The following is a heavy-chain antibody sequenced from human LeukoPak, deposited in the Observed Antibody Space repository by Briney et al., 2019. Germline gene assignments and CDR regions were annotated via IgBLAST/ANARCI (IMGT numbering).Heavy chain of an antibody. CDR2: INHSGST. J-gene: IGHJ4*02. V-gene: IGHV4-34*01. D-gene: IGHD3-3*01. Sequence: PGGSLRLSCAASGFTFSSYSMNWVRQPPGKGLEWIGEINHSGSTNYNPSLKSRVTISVDTSKNQFSLKLSSVTAADTAVYYCARLVEKYYDFWSGYWGEFDYWGQGTLVTVSS. CDR3: ARLVEKYYDFWSGYWGEFDY. CDR1: GFTFSSYS.